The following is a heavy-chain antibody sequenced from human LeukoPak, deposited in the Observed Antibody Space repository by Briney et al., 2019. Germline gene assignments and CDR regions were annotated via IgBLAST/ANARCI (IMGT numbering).Heavy chain of an antibody. D-gene: IGHD3-22*01. Sequence: GGSLRLSCAASGFTFSSYETNWVRQAPGKGLEWVSYIGTGGSPISYADSVKGRFTVSRDNPKNSLYLQMNSLRAEDTAVYYCASFYDRSGRDYWGQGTLVTVSS. J-gene: IGHJ4*02. CDR3: ASFYDRSGRDY. CDR1: GFTFSSYE. CDR2: IGTGGSPI. V-gene: IGHV3-48*03.